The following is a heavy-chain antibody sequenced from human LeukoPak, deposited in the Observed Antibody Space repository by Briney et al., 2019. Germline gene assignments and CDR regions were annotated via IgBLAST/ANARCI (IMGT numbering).Heavy chain of an antibody. J-gene: IGHJ4*02. CDR3: AKDPSYTAAGIDY. CDR2: IYSGGST. D-gene: IGHD6-13*01. V-gene: IGHV3-NL1*01. CDR1: GFTFSSYS. Sequence: GGSLRLSCAASGFTFSSYSMNWVRQAPGKGLEWVSVIYSGGSTYYADSVKGRFTISRDNSKNTLDLQMSSLRAEDTAVYYCAKDPSYTAAGIDYWGQGTLVTVSS.